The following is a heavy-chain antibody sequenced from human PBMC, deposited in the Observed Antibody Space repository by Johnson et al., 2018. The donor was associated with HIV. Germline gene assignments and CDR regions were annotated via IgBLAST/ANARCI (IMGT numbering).Heavy chain of an antibody. CDR3: AKGGGSGWSDAFDI. CDR2: ISGSGGST. V-gene: IGHV3-23*04. D-gene: IGHD6-19*01. J-gene: IGHJ3*02. Sequence: VQLVESGGGLVQPGGSLRLSCGASAFTFSSNDMKWVRQAPGKGLDWVSTISGSGGSTYSADSVKGRFTISRDNSENTLYLQMNSLRAEDTAVYYCAKGGGSGWSDAFDIWGQGTMVTVSS. CDR1: AFTFSSND.